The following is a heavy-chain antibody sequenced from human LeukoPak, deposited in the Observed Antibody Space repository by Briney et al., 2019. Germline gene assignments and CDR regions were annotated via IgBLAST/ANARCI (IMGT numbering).Heavy chain of an antibody. CDR3: AKDSSIAAAGTTLDY. D-gene: IGHD6-13*01. CDR1: GFTFSSYG. CDR2: IRYDGSNK. J-gene: IGHJ4*02. V-gene: IGHV3-30*02. Sequence: GGSLRLSCAAAGFTFSSYGMHWVRQAPGKGLEWVAFIRYDGSNKYYADSVKGRFTISRDNSKNTLYLQMNSLRAEDTAVYYCAKDSSIAAAGTTLDYWGQGTLVTVSS.